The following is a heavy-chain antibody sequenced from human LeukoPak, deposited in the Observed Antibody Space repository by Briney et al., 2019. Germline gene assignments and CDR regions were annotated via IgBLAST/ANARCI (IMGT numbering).Heavy chain of an antibody. CDR3: ARALSPRDFWSGYRNYYYYYYMDV. CDR1: GYTFTSYD. J-gene: IGHJ6*03. D-gene: IGHD3-3*01. V-gene: IGHV1-8*03. CDR2: MNPNSGNT. Sequence: ASVKVSCKASGYTFTSYDINWVRQATGQGLEWMGWMNPNSGNTGYAQKFQGRVTITRNTSISTAYMELSSLRSEDTAVYYCARALSPRDFWSGYRNYYYYYYMDVWGKGTTVTISS.